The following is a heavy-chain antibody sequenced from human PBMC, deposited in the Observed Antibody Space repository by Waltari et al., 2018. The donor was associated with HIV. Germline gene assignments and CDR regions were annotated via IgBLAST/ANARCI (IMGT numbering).Heavy chain of an antibody. V-gene: IGHV1-69*04. CDR2: ITPILSVP. CDR3: AREGGVSFPGAMDV. CDR1: GGTSITYV. J-gene: IGHJ6*02. Sequence: QVQLVQAGTEVKKPGSSVKVFCKTSGGTSITYVISWVRQAPGKGLEWMGKITPILSVPNYAQKFQGRITITADKSTRTAYMELTSLRSDDTAVYYCAREGGVSFPGAMDVWGQGTTITVSS. D-gene: IGHD3-10*01.